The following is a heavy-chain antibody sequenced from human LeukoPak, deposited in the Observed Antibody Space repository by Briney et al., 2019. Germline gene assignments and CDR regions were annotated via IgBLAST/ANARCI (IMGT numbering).Heavy chain of an antibody. CDR2: ISGSRGST. CDR1: GFTFSSYA. V-gene: IGHV3-23*01. CDR3: AKDEYGSGSYFYYYYYGMDV. J-gene: IGHJ6*02. D-gene: IGHD3-10*01. Sequence: GGSLRLSCAASGFTFSSYAMSWVRQAPGKGLEWVSAISGSRGSTYYADSVKGRFTISRDNSKNTLYLQMNSLSAEDTAVYYCAKDEYGSGSYFYYYYYGMDVWGQGTTVTVSS.